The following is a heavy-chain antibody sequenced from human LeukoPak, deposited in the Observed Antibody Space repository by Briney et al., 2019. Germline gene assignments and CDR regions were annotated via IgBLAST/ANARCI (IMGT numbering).Heavy chain of an antibody. CDR3: ARDGSSGWTYNWFDP. CDR1: GFAFSSYS. D-gene: IGHD6-19*01. Sequence: GGSLRLSCAASGFAFSSYSMNWVRQAPGKGLEWVSYISSSSSTIYYADSVKGRFTISRDNAKNSLYLQMNSLRAEDTAVYYCARDGSSGWTYNWFDPWGQGTLVTVSS. CDR2: ISSSSSTI. V-gene: IGHV3-48*01. J-gene: IGHJ5*02.